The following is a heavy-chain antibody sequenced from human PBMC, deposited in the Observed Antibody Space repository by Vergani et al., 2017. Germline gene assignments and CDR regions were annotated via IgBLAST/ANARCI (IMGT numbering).Heavy chain of an antibody. J-gene: IGHJ4*02. D-gene: IGHD2-15*01. CDR1: GFTFSACP. V-gene: IGHV3-23*01. CDR2: ISARYPSK. Sequence: EVQLLQSGGGVIQPGGSVRLSCAASGFTFSACPMTWVRQAPGKGLEWVSAISARYPSKYNADSVKGRCTISRDNTKNMLYLQMNSLRAEDTAVYYCARLSCDTTPYMEGGYDCWGQGTLVTVSS. CDR3: ARLSCDTTPYMEGGYDC.